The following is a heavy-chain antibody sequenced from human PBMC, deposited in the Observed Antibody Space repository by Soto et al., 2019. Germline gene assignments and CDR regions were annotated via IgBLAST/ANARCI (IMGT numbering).Heavy chain of an antibody. D-gene: IGHD2-21*02. Sequence: SETLSLTCTVSGGSINSGDYYWSWIRQPPGKGLEWIGYNYYSGSTFYNPSLKSRVTISVDTSKNQFSLKLISVTAADTAVYYCARAPCSGDCYSDFCWYFDLWGRGTLVTVSS. CDR3: ARAPCSGDCYSDFCWYFDL. V-gene: IGHV4-30-4*01. CDR1: GGSINSGDYY. J-gene: IGHJ2*01. CDR2: NYYSGST.